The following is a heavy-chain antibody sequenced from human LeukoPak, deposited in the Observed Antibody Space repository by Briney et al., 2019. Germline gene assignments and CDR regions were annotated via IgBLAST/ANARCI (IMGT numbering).Heavy chain of an antibody. CDR3: ARDLGGSGSYYLNWFDP. J-gene: IGHJ5*02. V-gene: IGHV3-30-3*01. CDR1: GFTFSSYA. D-gene: IGHD3-10*01. CDR2: ISYDGSNK. Sequence: PGRSPRLSCAASGFTFSSYAMHWVRQAPGKGLEWVAVISYDGSNKYYADSVKGRFTISRDNSKNTLYLQMNSLRAEDTAVYYCARDLGGSGSYYLNWFDPWGQGTLVTVSS.